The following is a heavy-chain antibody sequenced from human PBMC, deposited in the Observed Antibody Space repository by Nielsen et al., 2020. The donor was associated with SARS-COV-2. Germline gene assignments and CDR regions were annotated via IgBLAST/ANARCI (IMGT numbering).Heavy chain of an antibody. Sequence: SETLSLTRAVYGGSFSGYYWSWIRQPPGKGLEWIGEINHSGSTNYNPSLKSRVTISVDTSKNQFSLKLSSVTAADTAVYYCAREYYYGSGILGGYWGQGTLVTVSS. CDR1: GGSFSGYY. CDR3: AREYYYGSGILGGY. D-gene: IGHD3-10*01. V-gene: IGHV4-34*01. J-gene: IGHJ4*02. CDR2: INHSGST.